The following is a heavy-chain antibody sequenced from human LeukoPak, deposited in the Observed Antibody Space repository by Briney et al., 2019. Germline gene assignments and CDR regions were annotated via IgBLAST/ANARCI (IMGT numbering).Heavy chain of an antibody. CDR1: GFTFSSYS. CDR2: ISSSSSYI. D-gene: IGHD3-22*01. Sequence: KPGGSLRLSCAASGFTFSSYSMNWVRQAPGKGLEWVSSISSSSSYIYYADSVKGRFTISRDNAKNSLYLQMNSLRAEDTALYYCAKDYHYYDSSGYLLGWGQGTLVTVSS. V-gene: IGHV3-21*04. J-gene: IGHJ4*02. CDR3: AKDYHYYDSSGYLLG.